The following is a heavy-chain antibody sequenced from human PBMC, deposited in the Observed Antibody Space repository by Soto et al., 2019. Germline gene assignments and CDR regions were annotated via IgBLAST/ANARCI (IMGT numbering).Heavy chain of an antibody. CDR1: GGTFSSYA. J-gene: IGHJ6*02. V-gene: IGHV1-69*13. D-gene: IGHD3-3*01. CDR3: AKDGVPNYDFWSGTSYGMDV. CDR2: IIPIFGTA. Sequence: SVKVSCKASGGTFSSYAISWVRQAPGQGLEWMGGIIPIFGTANYAQKFQGRVTITADESTSTAYMELSSLRSEDTAVYYCAKDGVPNYDFWSGTSYGMDVWGQGTTVTVSS.